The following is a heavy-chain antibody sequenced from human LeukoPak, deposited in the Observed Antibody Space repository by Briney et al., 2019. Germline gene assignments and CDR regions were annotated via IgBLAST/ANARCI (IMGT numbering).Heavy chain of an antibody. CDR1: GGSFSGYY. CDR3: ARGPMIVVVTPFDY. J-gene: IGHJ4*02. Sequence: KPSETLPLTCAVHGGSFSGYYWSWIRQPPAKGLEWIGEINHSGSTNYNPSLKSRVTISVDTSKNQFSLKLSSVTAADTAVYYCARGPMIVVVTPFDYWGQGTLVTVSS. D-gene: IGHD3-22*01. V-gene: IGHV4-34*01. CDR2: INHSGST.